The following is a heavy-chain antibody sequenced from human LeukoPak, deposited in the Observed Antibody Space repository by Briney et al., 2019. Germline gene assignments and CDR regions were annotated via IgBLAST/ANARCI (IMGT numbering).Heavy chain of an antibody. CDR1: GFTFSDYY. Sequence: GGSLRLSCAASGFTFSDYYMSWIRQAPGKGPEWVSYISSSGSTIYYADSVKGRFTISRDNAKNSLYLQMNSLRAEDTAVYYCARDYNWNYDAFFDYWGQGTLVTVSS. V-gene: IGHV3-11*01. CDR3: ARDYNWNYDAFFDY. D-gene: IGHD1-7*01. J-gene: IGHJ4*02. CDR2: ISSSGSTI.